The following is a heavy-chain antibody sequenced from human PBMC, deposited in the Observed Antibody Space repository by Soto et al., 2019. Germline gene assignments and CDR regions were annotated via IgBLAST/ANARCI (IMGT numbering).Heavy chain of an antibody. Sequence: HPGGSLRLSCAASGFTFSSYAMHWVRQAPGKGLEWVAVISYDGSNKYYADSVKGRFTISRDNSKNTLYLQMNSLRAEDTAVYYCARPSEYYYGSGSYYNNYYGMDVWGQGTTVTVSS. CDR3: ARPSEYYYGSGSYYNNYYGMDV. J-gene: IGHJ6*02. CDR2: ISYDGSNK. D-gene: IGHD3-10*01. CDR1: GFTFSSYA. V-gene: IGHV3-30-3*01.